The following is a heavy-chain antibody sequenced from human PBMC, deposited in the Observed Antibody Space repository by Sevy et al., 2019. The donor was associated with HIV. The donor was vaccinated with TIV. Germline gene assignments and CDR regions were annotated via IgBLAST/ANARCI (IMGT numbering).Heavy chain of an antibody. CDR3: AREGVDFWSGPVDFDYGMDV. J-gene: IGHJ6*02. V-gene: IGHV3-74*01. CDR1: GFTFSRYW. Sequence: GGSLRLSCVASGFTFSRYWMHWVRHAPGKGLVWVSRINTHGTNTIYADYVKGRFNISRDNAKNTVYLQMNSLRAEETGVYYCAREGVDFWSGPVDFDYGMDVWGQGTTVTVSS. CDR2: INTHGTNT. D-gene: IGHD3-3*01.